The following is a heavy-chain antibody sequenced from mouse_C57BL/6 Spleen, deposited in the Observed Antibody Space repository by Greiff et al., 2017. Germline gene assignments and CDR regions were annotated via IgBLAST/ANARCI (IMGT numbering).Heavy chain of an antibody. CDR1: GYTFTSYW. D-gene: IGHD6-2*01. V-gene: IGHV1-61*01. CDR3: ARPSLYAMDY. J-gene: IGHJ4*01. CDR2: IYPSDSET. Sequence: VQLQQPGAELVRPGSSVKLSCTASGYTFTSYWMDWVKQRPGQGLEWIGNIYPSDSETHYNQKFKDKATLTVDKSSSTAYMQLSSLTSEDSAVYYCARPSLYAMDYWGQGTSVTVSS.